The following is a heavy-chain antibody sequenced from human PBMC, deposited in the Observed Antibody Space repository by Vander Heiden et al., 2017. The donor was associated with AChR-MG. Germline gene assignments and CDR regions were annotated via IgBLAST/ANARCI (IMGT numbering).Heavy chain of an antibody. V-gene: IGHV3-33*01. J-gene: IGHJ3*02. D-gene: IGHD3-10*02. CDR2: LWYDGSNK. CDR1: GFTFSYFG. CDR3: ARMFDDAFDI. Sequence: QVQLVESGGGVVQPGRSLRLSCAASGFTFSYFGMHWVRQAPGKGLEGVAVLWYDGSNKYYADSVKGRFTISRDNSKNTLYLQMNSLRAEDTAVYYCARMFDDAFDIWGQGTMVTVSS.